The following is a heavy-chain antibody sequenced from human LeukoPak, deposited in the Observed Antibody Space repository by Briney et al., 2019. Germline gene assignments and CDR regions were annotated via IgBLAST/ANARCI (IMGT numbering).Heavy chain of an antibody. CDR3: ARDPNGDYIGASDM. Sequence: GGSLRLSCTASGFTFSAYAMMWVRQAPGKGPEWVSAIRGGGGSAFYADSVKGRFTISRDNSKYTLFLQMNSLRAEDTAVYYCARDPNGDYIGASDMWGPGTMVTVSS. J-gene: IGHJ3*02. CDR1: GFTFSAYA. CDR2: IRGGGGSA. V-gene: IGHV3-23*01. D-gene: IGHD4-17*01.